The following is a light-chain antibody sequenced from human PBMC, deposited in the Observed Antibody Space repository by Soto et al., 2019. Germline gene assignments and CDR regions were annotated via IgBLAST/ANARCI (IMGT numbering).Light chain of an antibody. CDR1: QSVSGY. CDR2: DGS. Sequence: EIVLTQSPATLSLSPGERATLSCRASQSVSGYLAWYQQKPGQAPRLLIYDGSHRAAGIPSRFSGSGSGTDFTLTISGLEPEDFAVYYCQLRSNWLTSFGPGTKVDIK. V-gene: IGKV3-11*01. CDR3: QLRSNWLTS. J-gene: IGKJ3*01.